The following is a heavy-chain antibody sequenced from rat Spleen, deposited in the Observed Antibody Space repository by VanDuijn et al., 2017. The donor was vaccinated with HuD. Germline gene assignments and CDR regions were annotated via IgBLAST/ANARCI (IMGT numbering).Heavy chain of an antibody. CDR3: ARLGVTLGAGHWFAY. J-gene: IGHJ3*01. Sequence: EVQLVESDGGLVQPGRSLKLSCAASGFTFSGYYMAWVRQAPTKGLEWVASITNASGRTYYPDSVKGRFTISRDNAKSTLYLQVDSLRSEDTATYYCARLGVTLGAGHWFAYWGQGTLVTVSS. CDR2: ITNASGRT. CDR1: GFTFSGYY. D-gene: IGHD1-2*01. V-gene: IGHV5-25*01.